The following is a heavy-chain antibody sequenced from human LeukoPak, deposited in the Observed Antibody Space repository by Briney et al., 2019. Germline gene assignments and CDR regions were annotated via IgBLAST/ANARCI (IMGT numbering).Heavy chain of an antibody. V-gene: IGHV4-59*12. Sequence: SETLSLTCTVSGGSISSYYWSWIRQPPGKGLEWIGYIYYSGSTNYNPSLKSRVTISVDTSKNQFSLKLSSVTAADTAVYYCARRSYYYDSSGYPFDYWGQGTLVTVSS. CDR1: GGSISSYY. CDR3: ARRSYYYDSSGYPFDY. J-gene: IGHJ4*02. CDR2: IYYSGST. D-gene: IGHD3-22*01.